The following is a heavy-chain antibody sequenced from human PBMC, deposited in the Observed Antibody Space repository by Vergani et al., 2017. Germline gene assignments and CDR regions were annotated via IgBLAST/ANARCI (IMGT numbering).Heavy chain of an antibody. J-gene: IGHJ6*02. CDR3: AKARDPNCKGGNCYSYYYGLYL. D-gene: IGHD2-21*01. CDR1: GFTFSSYA. Sequence: EVQLLESGGNLIQPGGSLRLSCGASGFTFSSYAMTWVRLAPGQGLQWVSAISGSGGNTFYTDYVKGRFTISRDNSKDTLYLQMNSLRVEDTAIYYCAKARDPNCKGGNCYSYYYGLYLLGQGTTVTVSS. CDR2: ISGSGGNT. V-gene: IGHV3-23*01.